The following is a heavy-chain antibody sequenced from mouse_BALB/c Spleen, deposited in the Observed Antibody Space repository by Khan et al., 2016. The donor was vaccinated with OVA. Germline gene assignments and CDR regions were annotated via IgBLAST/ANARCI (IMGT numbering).Heavy chain of an antibody. CDR2: SNPSSDYT. V-gene: IGHV1-7*01. Sequence: VQLQQSGAELAKPGASVKLSCKASGYTFTSYWIHWVKQRPGQGLEWIGYSNPSSDYTKYNQKFKDKATLTADKSSSTAYMQLRSLTYEDSAVYYCALLNYGSSSHYFDYWGQGTTLTVSS. CDR3: ALLNYGSSSHYFDY. CDR1: GYTFTSYW. J-gene: IGHJ2*01. D-gene: IGHD1-1*01.